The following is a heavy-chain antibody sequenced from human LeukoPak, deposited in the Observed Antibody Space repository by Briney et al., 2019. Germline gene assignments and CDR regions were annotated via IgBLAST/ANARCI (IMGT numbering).Heavy chain of an antibody. CDR1: GGSIRSSNYY. CDR3: ARHVVTADPYYFDY. D-gene: IGHD2-21*02. J-gene: IGHJ4*02. CDR2: IYYSGST. V-gene: IGHV4-39*01. Sequence: PSETPSLTCTVSGGSIRSSNYYWGWIRQPPGKGLEWIGTIYYSGSTYYNPSLKSRATISVDTSKNQFSLKLSSVTAADTAVYYCARHVVTADPYYFDYWGQGTLATVSS.